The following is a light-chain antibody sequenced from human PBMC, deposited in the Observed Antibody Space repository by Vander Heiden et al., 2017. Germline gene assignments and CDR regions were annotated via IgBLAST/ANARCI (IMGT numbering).Light chain of an antibody. CDR2: LNRDGSH. J-gene: IGLJ2*01. Sequence: QLVLTLPPSASASLVASVTLTCTLSRGNRSYAIAWHQQQPEKGPRDLMKLNRDGSHSKGDGIPDRFSGSSSGAERDLTISSLQSEDEADYYCQTGGTGTEGVVFGGGTKLTVL. CDR3: QTGGTGTEGVV. V-gene: IGLV4-69*02. CDR1: RGNRSYA.